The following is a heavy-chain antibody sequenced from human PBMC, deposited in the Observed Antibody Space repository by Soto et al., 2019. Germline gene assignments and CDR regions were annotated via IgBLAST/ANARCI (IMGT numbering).Heavy chain of an antibody. Sequence: ASVKVSCKASGYTFTSYGISWVRQAPGQGLEWMGWISAYNGNTNYAQKLQGRVTMTIDTSTTTAYMELRSLRSDDTAVYYCAKNGQPPYYYYGLDVWGQGTKVTVS. D-gene: IGHD2-8*01. CDR1: GYTFTSYG. CDR2: ISAYNGNT. CDR3: AKNGQPPYYYYGLDV. V-gene: IGHV1-18*01. J-gene: IGHJ6*02.